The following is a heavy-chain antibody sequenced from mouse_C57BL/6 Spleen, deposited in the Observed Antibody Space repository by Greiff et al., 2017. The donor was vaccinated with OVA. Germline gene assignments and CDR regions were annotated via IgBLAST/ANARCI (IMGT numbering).Heavy chain of an antibody. CDR1: GYTFTSYW. CDR2: IYPGSGST. Sequence: QVQLKQPGAELVKPGASVKMSCKASGYTFTSYWITWVKQRPGQGLEWIGDIYPGSGSTNYNEKFKSKATLTVDTSSCKDYMQLRSLTSEDSAVYYCARKEVYGSSSAWFAYWGKGTLVTVSA. D-gene: IGHD1-1*01. V-gene: IGHV1-55*01. J-gene: IGHJ3*01. CDR3: ARKEVYGSSSAWFAY.